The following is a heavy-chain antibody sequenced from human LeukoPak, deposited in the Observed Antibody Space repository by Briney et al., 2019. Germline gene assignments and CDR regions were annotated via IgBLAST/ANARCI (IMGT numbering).Heavy chain of an antibody. V-gene: IGHV3-30*03. CDR3: ARDGEESPVDY. CDR2: ISYDGSNK. Sequence: PGGSLRLSCAASGFTFSSYGMHWVRQAPGKGLEWVAVISYDGSNKYYADSVKGRFTISRDNSKNTLYLQMNSLRAEDTAVYYCARDGEESPVDYWGQGTLVTVSS. D-gene: IGHD3-10*01. CDR1: GFTFSSYG. J-gene: IGHJ4*02.